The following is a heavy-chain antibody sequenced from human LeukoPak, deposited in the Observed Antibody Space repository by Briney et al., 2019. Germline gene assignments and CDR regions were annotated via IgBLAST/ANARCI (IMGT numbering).Heavy chain of an antibody. CDR1: GFTVSSTY. CDR3: TLPWGSGSYYDY. J-gene: IGHJ4*02. D-gene: IGHD3-10*01. V-gene: IGHV3-66*01. Sequence: GGSLRLSCAASGFTVSSTYMSWVRRAPGKGLEWVSVIYSGGTTDYAAPVKGRFTISRDDSKNTLFLQMNSLKTEDTAVYYCTLPWGSGSYYDYWGQGTLVTVSS. CDR2: IYSGGTT.